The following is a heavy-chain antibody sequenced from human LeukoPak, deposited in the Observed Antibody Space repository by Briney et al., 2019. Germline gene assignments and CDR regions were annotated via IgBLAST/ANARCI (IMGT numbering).Heavy chain of an antibody. CDR2: IYTSGST. J-gene: IGHJ6*03. Sequence: SETLSLTCTVSGGSLSSYYWSWIRQPAGKGLEWIGRIYTSGSTNYNPSLKSRVTMSVDTSKNQCSLKLSSVTAADTAVYYCAREVAAAGTYYMDVWGKGTTVTVSS. D-gene: IGHD6-13*01. V-gene: IGHV4-4*07. CDR1: GGSLSSYY. CDR3: AREVAAAGTYYMDV.